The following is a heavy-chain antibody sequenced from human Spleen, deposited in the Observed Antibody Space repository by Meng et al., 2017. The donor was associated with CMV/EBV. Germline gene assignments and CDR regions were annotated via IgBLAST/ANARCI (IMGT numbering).Heavy chain of an antibody. CDR3: GREFPRWGLEFDY. Sequence: ASVKVSCKASGYTFTGYYMQWVRQAPGQGLEWMGWINPSSGATDYTQKFRGRVTVTSDTSIRTAYMELSGLTSDDTAVYYCGREFPRWGLEFDYWGQGTLVTVSS. CDR2: INPSSGAT. J-gene: IGHJ4*02. D-gene: IGHD2-21*02. CDR1: GYTFTGYY. V-gene: IGHV1-2*02.